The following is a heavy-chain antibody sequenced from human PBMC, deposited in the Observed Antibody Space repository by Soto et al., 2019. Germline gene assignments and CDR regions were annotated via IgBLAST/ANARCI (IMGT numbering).Heavy chain of an antibody. D-gene: IGHD2-8*01. CDR2: IIPIFGTA. CDR1: GGTFSSYA. CDR3: ARVGLMVYAQSSWWFDP. V-gene: IGHV1-69*01. J-gene: IGHJ5*02. Sequence: QVQLVQSGAEVKKPGSSVKVSCKASGGTFSSYAISWVRQAPGQGLEWMGGIIPIFGTANYAQKFQGRVTIAADESTSTAYMELSSLRSEDTAVYYCARVGLMVYAQSSWWFDPWGQGTLVTVSS.